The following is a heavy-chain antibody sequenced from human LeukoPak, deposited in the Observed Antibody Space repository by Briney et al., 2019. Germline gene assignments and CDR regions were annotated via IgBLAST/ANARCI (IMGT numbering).Heavy chain of an antibody. J-gene: IGHJ6*02. CDR3: ARSSGRWTYSNFLENYYGMDV. CDR2: ISSEGSST. CDR1: GFTFSDHW. D-gene: IGHD4-11*01. Sequence: PGGSLRLSCAASGFTFSDHWMHWVRQAPGKGLVWVSRISSEGSSTSYADSVKGRFTISRDNAKNTLYLQMNSLRAEDTAVFYCARSSGRWTYSNFLENYYGMDVWGQGTRVTVSS. V-gene: IGHV3-74*01.